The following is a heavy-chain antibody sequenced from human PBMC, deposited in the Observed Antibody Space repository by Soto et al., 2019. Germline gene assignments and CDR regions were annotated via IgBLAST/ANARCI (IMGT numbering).Heavy chain of an antibody. CDR2: IVVGSGNT. D-gene: IGHD2-2*01. CDR3: AAENCSSTSWSMDV. J-gene: IGHJ6*02. CDR1: GFTFTSSA. V-gene: IGHV1-58*01. Sequence: QMQLVQSGPEVKKPGTSVKVSCKASGFTFTSSAVQWVRQARGQRPEWIGWIVVGSGNTNYAQKFQERVTITRDMSTSTAYMELSSLRSEDTAVYYCAAENCSSTSWSMDVWGQGTKVTVSS.